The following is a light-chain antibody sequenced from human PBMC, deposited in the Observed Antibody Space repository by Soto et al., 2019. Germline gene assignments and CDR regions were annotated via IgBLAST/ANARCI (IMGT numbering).Light chain of an antibody. Sequence: SALTQPASVSGSLGQSITISCTGTSIDVGGYNYVSWYQQHPGQAPKLLIYDVSHRPSGISYRFSGSKSGNTASLTISGLQAEDEADYYCSSYTGSAALVIFGGGTKVTVL. CDR2: DVS. J-gene: IGLJ2*01. V-gene: IGLV2-14*03. CDR3: SSYTGSAALVI. CDR1: SIDVGGYNY.